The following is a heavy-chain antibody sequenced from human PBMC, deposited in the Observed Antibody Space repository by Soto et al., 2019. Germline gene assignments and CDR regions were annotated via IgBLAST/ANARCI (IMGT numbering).Heavy chain of an antibody. V-gene: IGHV5-51*01. J-gene: IGHJ6*02. Sequence: GSLKISCQGCGDSFTSYWIGWVRQMPGKGLEWMGIIYPGDSDTRYSPSFQGQVTISADKSISTAYLQWSSLKASDTAMYYCARLDRYYYGMDVWGQGTTVTVSS. CDR2: IYPGDSDT. CDR3: ARLDRYYYGMDV. CDR1: GDSFTSYW.